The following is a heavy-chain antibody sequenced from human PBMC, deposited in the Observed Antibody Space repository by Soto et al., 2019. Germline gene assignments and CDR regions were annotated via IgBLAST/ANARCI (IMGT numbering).Heavy chain of an antibody. CDR2: IKPDGSEK. CDR1: GFTFSYYW. CDR3: AKDRTYYYYGMDV. Sequence: GGSLRPSCAASGFTFSYYWMTWVRQAPGKGLEWVANIKPDGSEKYYADSVKGRFTISRDNAENSLYLQMNSLRAEDTALYYCAKDRTYYYYGMDVWGQGTTVTVSS. J-gene: IGHJ6*02. V-gene: IGHV3-7*05.